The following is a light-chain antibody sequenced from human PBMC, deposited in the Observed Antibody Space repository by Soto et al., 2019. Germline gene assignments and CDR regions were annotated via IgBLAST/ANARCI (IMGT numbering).Light chain of an antibody. V-gene: IGKV3D-15*01. J-gene: IGKJ1*01. CDR1: QSVSRSY. Sequence: EIVLTQSAGTLSLSPGERATLSCRASQSVSRSYLAWYQQKPGQAPRLLIYDASNRATGIPARFSGSGSGTEFTLTISSLQSEDFAVYYCQQYNNWPPITFGQGTKVDIK. CDR2: DAS. CDR3: QQYNNWPPIT.